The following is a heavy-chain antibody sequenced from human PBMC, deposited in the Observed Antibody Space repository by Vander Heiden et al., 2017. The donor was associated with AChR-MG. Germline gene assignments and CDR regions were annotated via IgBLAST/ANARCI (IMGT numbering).Heavy chain of an antibody. CDR2: ISYDGSNK. CDR3: ARAPRGYSYFDY. V-gene: IGHV3-30-3*01. CDR1: GFPFSSYA. J-gene: IGHJ4*02. D-gene: IGHD5-18*01. Sequence: QVQLVESGGGVVQPGRSRRRSRAASGFPFSSYAMHWVRQAPGKGLEWVAVISYDGSNKYYADSVKGRFTISRDNSKNTLYLQMNSLRAEDTAGYYCARAPRGYSYFDYWGQGTLVTVSS.